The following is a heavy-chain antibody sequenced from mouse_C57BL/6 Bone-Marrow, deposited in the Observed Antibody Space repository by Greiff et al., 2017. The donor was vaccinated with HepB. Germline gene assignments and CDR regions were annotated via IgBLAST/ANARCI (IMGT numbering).Heavy chain of an antibody. V-gene: IGHV2-5*01. CDR3: AKTSYDGYYHYYAMDY. J-gene: IGHJ4*01. CDR2: IWRGGST. CDR1: GFSLTSYG. D-gene: IGHD2-3*01. Sequence: VQRVESGPGLVQPSQSLSITCTVSGFSLTSYGVHWVRQSPGKGLEWLGVIWRGGSTDYNAAFMSRLSITKDNSKSQVFFKMNSLQADDTAIYYCAKTSYDGYYHYYAMDYWGQGTSVTVSS.